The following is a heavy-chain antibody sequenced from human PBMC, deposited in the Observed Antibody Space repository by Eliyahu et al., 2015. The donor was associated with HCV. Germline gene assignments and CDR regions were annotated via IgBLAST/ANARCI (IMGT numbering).Heavy chain of an antibody. CDR3: TTDTYYYDSSGYYYVGPFDY. D-gene: IGHD3-22*01. V-gene: IGHV3-15*07. J-gene: IGHJ4*02. Sequence: EVQLVESGGGLVKPGGSLRLSCVASGFTFSNAWMXWXRQAPGKGLEWVGRIKSKTDGGTTDYAAPVKGRFTISRDDSKNTLYLQMNSLKTEDTAVYYCTTDTYYYDSSGYYYVGPFDYWGQGTLVTVSS. CDR2: IKSKTDGGTT. CDR1: GFTFSNAW.